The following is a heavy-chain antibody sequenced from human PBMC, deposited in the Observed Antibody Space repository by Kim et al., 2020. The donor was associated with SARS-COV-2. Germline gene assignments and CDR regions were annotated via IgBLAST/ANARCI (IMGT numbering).Heavy chain of an antibody. CDR1: GGSISSSSYY. Sequence: SETLSLTCTVSGGSISSSSYYWGWIRQPPGKGLEWIGSIYYSGSTYYNPSLKSRVTISVDTSKNQFSLKLSSVTAADTAVYYCARLGQDYDFWSGGPSYFDYWGQGTLVTVSS. CDR3: ARLGQDYDFWSGGPSYFDY. V-gene: IGHV4-39*01. CDR2: IYYSGST. J-gene: IGHJ4*02. D-gene: IGHD3-3*01.